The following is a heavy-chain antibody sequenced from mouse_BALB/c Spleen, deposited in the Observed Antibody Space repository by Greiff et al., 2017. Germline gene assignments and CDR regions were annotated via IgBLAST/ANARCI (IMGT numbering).Heavy chain of an antibody. Sequence: VKLVESGPGLVQPSQSLSITCTVSGFSLTSYGVHWVRQSPGKGLEWLGVIWSGGSTDYNAAFISRLSISKDNSKSQVFFKMNSLQANDTAIYYCAQLGRYFDVWGAGTTVTVSS. CDR3: AQLGRYFDV. CDR2: IWSGGST. J-gene: IGHJ1*01. D-gene: IGHD4-1*02. V-gene: IGHV2-2*02. CDR1: GFSLTSYG.